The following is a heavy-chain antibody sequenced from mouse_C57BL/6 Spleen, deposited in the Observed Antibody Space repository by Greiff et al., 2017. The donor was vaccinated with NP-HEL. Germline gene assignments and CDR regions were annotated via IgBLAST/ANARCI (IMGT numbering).Heavy chain of an antibody. V-gene: IGHV5-9-1*02. J-gene: IGHJ2*01. CDR2: ISSGGDYI. Sequence: EVKLMESGEGLVKPGGSLKLSCAASGFTFSSYAMSWVRQTPEKRLEWVAYISSGGDYIYYADTVKGRFTISRDNARNTLYLQMSSLKSEDTAMYYCTRDLGGNGDYWGQGTTLTVSS. CDR1: GFTFSSYA. CDR3: TRDLGGNGDY. D-gene: IGHD2-1*01.